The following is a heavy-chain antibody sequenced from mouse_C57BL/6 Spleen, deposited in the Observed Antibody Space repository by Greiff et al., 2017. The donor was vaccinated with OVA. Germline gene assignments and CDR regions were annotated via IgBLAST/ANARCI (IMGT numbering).Heavy chain of an antibody. CDR3: ARQPSGYAMDY. CDR2: IYPGDGDT. CDR1: GYAFSSYW. Sequence: VQLQESGAELVKPGASVKISCKASGYAFSSYWLNWVKQRPGKGLEWIGQIYPGDGDTNSNGKFKGKATLTADKSSSTAYMQLSSLTSEDSAVYFCARQPSGYAMDYWGQGTSVTVSS. J-gene: IGHJ4*01. V-gene: IGHV1-80*01. D-gene: IGHD3-1*01.